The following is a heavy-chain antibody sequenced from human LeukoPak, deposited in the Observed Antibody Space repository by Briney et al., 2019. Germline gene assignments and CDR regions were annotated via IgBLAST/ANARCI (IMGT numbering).Heavy chain of an antibody. CDR2: ICCSSRYI. CDR1: GFTFSSYS. J-gene: IGHJ4*02. D-gene: IGHD3-22*01. CDR3: ARSYYYDSSGSLDY. V-gene: IGHV3-21*01. Sequence: NSGGSLRLSCAASGFTFSSYSMNWVRQAPGKGLEWVSSICCSSRYIYYADSVKGRFTTSRDNAKNSLYLQMNSLRAEDTAVYYCARSYYYDSSGSLDYWGQGTLVTVSS.